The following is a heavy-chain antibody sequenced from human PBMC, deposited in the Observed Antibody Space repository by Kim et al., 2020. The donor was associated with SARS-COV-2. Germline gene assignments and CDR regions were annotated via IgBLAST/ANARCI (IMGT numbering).Heavy chain of an antibody. CDR3: ASYHPEIMVRGVYSRGAFDI. J-gene: IGHJ3*02. D-gene: IGHD3-10*01. CDR1: GDSVSSNSAA. Sequence: SQTLSLTCAISGDSVSSNSAAWNWIRQSPSRGLEWLGRTYYRSKWYNDYAVSVKSRITINPDTSKNQFSLQLNSVTPEDTAVYYCASYHPEIMVRGVYSRGAFDIWGQGTMVTVSS. V-gene: IGHV6-1*01. CDR2: TYYRSKWYN.